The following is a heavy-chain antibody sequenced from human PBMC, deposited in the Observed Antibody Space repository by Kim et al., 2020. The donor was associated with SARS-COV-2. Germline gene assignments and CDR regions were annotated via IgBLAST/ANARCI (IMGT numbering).Heavy chain of an antibody. J-gene: IGHJ4*02. CDR2: IYSGGTT. Sequence: GGSLRLSCAASGFTISTSYMTWVRQAPGKGLEWVSIIYSGGTTYYAESVKGRFTISRDNSKNTVYLQMNGLRADDTAMYYCARDLTGTPNYCSAASCYAGGYFDYWGQGTLVTVSS. CDR1: GFTISTSY. V-gene: IGHV3-66*01. D-gene: IGHD2-2*01. CDR3: ARDLTGTPNYCSAASCYAGGYFDY.